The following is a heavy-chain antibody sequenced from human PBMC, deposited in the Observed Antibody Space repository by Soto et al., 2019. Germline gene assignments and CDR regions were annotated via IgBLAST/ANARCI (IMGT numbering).Heavy chain of an antibody. CDR1: GCSISRYY. D-gene: IGHD5-18*01. V-gene: IGHV4-59*08. Sequence: SETLSLTCTVSGCSISRYYWSWIRQPPGKGLEWIGYIYYSGSTNYNPSLKSRVTISVDTSKNQFSLKLSSVTAADTAVYYCARLGYSYGAFDIWGQGTMVTVSS. CDR2: IYYSGST. CDR3: ARLGYSYGAFDI. J-gene: IGHJ3*02.